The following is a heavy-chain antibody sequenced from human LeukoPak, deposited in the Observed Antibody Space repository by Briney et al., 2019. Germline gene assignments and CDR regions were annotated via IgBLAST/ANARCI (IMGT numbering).Heavy chain of an antibody. J-gene: IGHJ6*03. Sequence: PSETLSLTCTVSGRSISSGSYYWSWIRQPAGKGLEWIGRICTGGSTNYNPSLKSRVTISVDTSKNQFSLKLSSVTAADTAVYYCAREVEMATKSYYYYMDVWGKGTTVTVSS. D-gene: IGHD5-24*01. CDR2: ICTGGST. V-gene: IGHV4-61*02. CDR3: AREVEMATKSYYYYMDV. CDR1: GRSISSGSYY.